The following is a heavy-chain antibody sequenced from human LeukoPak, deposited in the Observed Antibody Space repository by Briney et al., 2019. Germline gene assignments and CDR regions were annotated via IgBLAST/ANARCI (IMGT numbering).Heavy chain of an antibody. CDR1: GFTFSSYG. J-gene: IGHJ4*02. D-gene: IGHD1-1*01. CDR2: ISYDGSNK. CDR3: TYIGY. V-gene: IGHV3-30*03. Sequence: GGSLRLSCAASGFTFSSYGMHGVRQAPGKGLEWVAVISYDGSNKYYADSVKGRFTISRDNSKNTLYLQMNSLRAEDTAVYYCTYIGYWGQGTLVTVSS.